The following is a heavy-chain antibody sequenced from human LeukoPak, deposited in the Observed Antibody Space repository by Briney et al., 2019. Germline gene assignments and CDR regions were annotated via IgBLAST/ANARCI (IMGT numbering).Heavy chain of an antibody. CDR1: GGSISGHY. Sequence: SETLSLTCDVYGGSISGHYWSWIRQPPGKGLEWIGEINHSGSTNYNPSLKSRVTISVDTSKNQFSLKLSSVTAADTAVYYCARTRYYYGSRSYGAPYYFDYWGQGTLVTVSS. V-gene: IGHV4-34*01. CDR2: INHSGST. D-gene: IGHD3-10*01. CDR3: ARTRYYYGSRSYGAPYYFDY. J-gene: IGHJ4*02.